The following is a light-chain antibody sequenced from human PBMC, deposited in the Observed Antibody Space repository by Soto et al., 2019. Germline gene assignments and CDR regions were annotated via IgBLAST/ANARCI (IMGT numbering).Light chain of an antibody. V-gene: IGLV2-14*01. CDR1: SSDVGGYNC. Sequence: QSVLTQPASVAGSPGQSITISCTGTSSDVGGYNCVSWYQQHPGKAPRLMIFEVNNRPSGVSDRLSGSKSGNTASLTISGLQAEDEADYYCSSYTFSSTLVVFGGGTKLTVL. CDR2: EVN. J-gene: IGLJ3*02. CDR3: SSYTFSSTLVV.